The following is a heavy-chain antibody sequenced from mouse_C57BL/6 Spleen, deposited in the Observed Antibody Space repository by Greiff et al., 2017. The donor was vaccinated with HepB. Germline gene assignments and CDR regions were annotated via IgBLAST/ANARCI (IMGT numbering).Heavy chain of an antibody. CDR3: ARAYYGSSYGYYFDY. Sequence: QVQLQHPGAELVKPGASVKLSCKASGYTFTSYWMHWVKQRPGQGLEWIGMIHPNSGSTNYNEKFKSKATLTVDKSSSTAYMQLSSLTSEDSAVYCCARAYYGSSYGYYFDYWGQGTTLTVSS. J-gene: IGHJ2*01. V-gene: IGHV1-64*01. CDR1: GYTFTSYW. CDR2: IHPNSGST. D-gene: IGHD1-1*01.